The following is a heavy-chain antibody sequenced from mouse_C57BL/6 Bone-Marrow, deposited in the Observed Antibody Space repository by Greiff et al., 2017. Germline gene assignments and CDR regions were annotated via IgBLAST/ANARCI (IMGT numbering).Heavy chain of an antibody. V-gene: IGHV1-72*01. J-gene: IGHJ4*01. CDR1: GYTFTSYW. CDR2: IVPNCGGT. CDR3: ARSKVGRTRAMDY. Sequence: QVQLQQPGAELVKPGASVKLSCKASGYTFTSYWMHWVQQRPGRGLEWIGRIVPNCGGTKYNEKFKSKATLTVAKPSSTAYMQLSRLTSEESAVYYCARSKVGRTRAMDYWGQGTSVTVSS.